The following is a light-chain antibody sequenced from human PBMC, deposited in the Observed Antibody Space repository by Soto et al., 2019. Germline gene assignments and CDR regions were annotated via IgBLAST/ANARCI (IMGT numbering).Light chain of an antibody. CDR1: NSNIGRNT. Sequence: QSVLTQPPSASGTPGQRVTISCSGSNSNIGRNTVNWYQQFPGAAPNLLIHSDNQRPSGVPDRFSGSRSGTSASLAISGLQAEDEADYYCSSYTSSSTWVFGGGTKVTVL. V-gene: IGLV1-44*01. J-gene: IGLJ3*02. CDR3: SSYTSSSTWV. CDR2: SDN.